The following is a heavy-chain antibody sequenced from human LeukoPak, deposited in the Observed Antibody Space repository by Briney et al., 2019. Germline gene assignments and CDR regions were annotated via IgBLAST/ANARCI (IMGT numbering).Heavy chain of an antibody. CDR1: GFTFSSYE. CDR2: ISSSGSTI. CDR3: ARGSTLGSCTSSSCHNWFDP. V-gene: IGHV3-48*03. D-gene: IGHD2-2*01. J-gene: IGHJ5*02. Sequence: GGPLRLSCAASGFTFSSYEMNWVRQAPGKGLEWVSYISSSGSTIYYADSVKGRFTISRDNAKNSLYLQMNSLRAEDTAVYYCARGSTLGSCTSSSCHNWFDPWGQGTLVTVSS.